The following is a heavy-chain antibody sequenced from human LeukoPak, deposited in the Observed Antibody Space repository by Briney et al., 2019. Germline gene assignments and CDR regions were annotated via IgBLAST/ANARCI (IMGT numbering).Heavy chain of an antibody. CDR2: IYTSGST. J-gene: IGHJ3*02. V-gene: IGHV4-59*10. CDR3: ARDPDPITIFGVVIHDAFDI. CDR1: GGSLSGHD. D-gene: IGHD3-3*01. Sequence: PSETLSLTCAVYGGSLSGHDWSWIRQPPGKGLEWIGRIYTSGSTNYNPSLKSRVTISVDTSKNQFSLKLSSVTAADTAVYYCARDPDPITIFGVVIHDAFDIWGQGTMVTVSS.